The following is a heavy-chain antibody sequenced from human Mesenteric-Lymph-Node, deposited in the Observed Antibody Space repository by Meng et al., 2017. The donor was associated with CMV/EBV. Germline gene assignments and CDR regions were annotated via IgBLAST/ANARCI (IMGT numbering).Heavy chain of an antibody. CDR1: GDSVSTNSAS. V-gene: IGHV6-1*01. J-gene: IGHJ6*02. Sequence: SQTLSLTGAISGDSVSTNSASWNWIRQSPSRGLEWLGRTYYRSKWYNDYAVSVKSRITINPDTSQNQFSLQLNSVTPEDAAVYYCARVTCSSASCYRYYEAMDVWGQGTTVTVSS. CDR2: TYYRSKWYN. D-gene: IGHD2-2*01. CDR3: ARVTCSSASCYRYYEAMDV.